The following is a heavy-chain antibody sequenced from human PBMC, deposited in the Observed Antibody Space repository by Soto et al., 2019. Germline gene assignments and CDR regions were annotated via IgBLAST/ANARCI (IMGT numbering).Heavy chain of an antibody. V-gene: IGHV4-59*08. J-gene: IGHJ6*03. CDR3: ASHRFSYDYIWRSYRYYYYLDI. D-gene: IGHD3-16*02. Sequence: SWNRTQPGKGLEWIGYIYYSGSTNYNPSLKSRVTISVDTSKNQFSLKLSSVTAADTAVYYCASHRFSYDYIWRSYRYYYYLDIRGKGTTVTVSS. CDR2: IYYSGST.